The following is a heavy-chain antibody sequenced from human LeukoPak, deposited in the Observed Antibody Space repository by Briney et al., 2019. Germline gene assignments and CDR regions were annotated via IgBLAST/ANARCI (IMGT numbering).Heavy chain of an antibody. J-gene: IGHJ4*02. CDR1: GGSFSGYY. CDR3: ARLLLTGYYPTDY. V-gene: IGHV4-34*01. D-gene: IGHD3-9*01. CDR2: INHSGST. Sequence: SETLSLTCAVYGGSFSGYYWSWIRQPPGKGLEWIGEINHSGSTNYNPSLKSRFTISVDTSKNQFSLKLSSVTAADTAVYYCARLLLTGYYPTDYWGQGTLVTVSS.